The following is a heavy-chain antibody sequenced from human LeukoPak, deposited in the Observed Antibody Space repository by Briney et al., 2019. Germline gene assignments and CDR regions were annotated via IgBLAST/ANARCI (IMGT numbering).Heavy chain of an antibody. CDR1: GFTFSSYG. CDR3: AKDYYDSSGTDY. CDR2: IWYDGSNK. J-gene: IGHJ4*02. Sequence: GGSLRLSCAASGFTFSSYGMHWVSQAPGKWLEWVAVIWYDGSNKYYADSVKGRFTISRDNSKNTLYLQMNSLRAEDTAVYYCAKDYYDSSGTDYWGQGTLVTVSS. V-gene: IGHV3-33*06. D-gene: IGHD3-22*01.